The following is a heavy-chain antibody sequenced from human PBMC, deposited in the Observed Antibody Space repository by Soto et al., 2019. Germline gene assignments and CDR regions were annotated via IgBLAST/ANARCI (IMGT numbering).Heavy chain of an antibody. J-gene: IGHJ4*02. CDR1: GFTFSSYA. CDR2: ISGGGGTA. Sequence: EVQLLESGGGSVQPGGSLRLSCAASGFTFSSYAMHWVRRPPGKGLEWVSSISGGGGTASYADPVKGRYSISRDSLVNTLYLQMNSLRAEDTAVYYCAKGRGQNWNFDYWGQGTLVTVSP. CDR3: AKGRGQNWNFDY. D-gene: IGHD1-1*01. V-gene: IGHV3-23*01.